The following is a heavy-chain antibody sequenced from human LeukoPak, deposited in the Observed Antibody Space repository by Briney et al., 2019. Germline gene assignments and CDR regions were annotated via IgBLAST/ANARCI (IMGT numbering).Heavy chain of an antibody. D-gene: IGHD6-13*01. J-gene: IGHJ4*02. V-gene: IGHV4-39*07. CDR2: IYDSGST. CDR3: ARDVFTPYIAAAGSFDY. Sequence: SETLSLTCTVSGGSIGSSSYYWGWIRQPPGKWLEWIGSIYDSGSTYYNPSLESRVTISVDTSKNQFSLKLSSVTAADTAVYYCARDVFTPYIAAAGSFDYWGQGTLVTVSS. CDR1: GGSIGSSSYY.